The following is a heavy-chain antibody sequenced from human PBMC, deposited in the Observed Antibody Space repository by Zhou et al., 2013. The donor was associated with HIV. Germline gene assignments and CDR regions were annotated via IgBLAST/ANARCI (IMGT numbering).Heavy chain of an antibody. D-gene: IGHD3-22*01. V-gene: IGHV1-46*02. Sequence: QVQLVQSGAEVKKSGASVNISCKASGYAFNSYYMHWVRQAPGQGLEWMGVVVPTGGSTTYAEKFQGRVVMTRDTSTSTVYLEVSSLRSEDTAVYYCARAVPHYYYDSSGPGAFDIWGQGTMVTVSS. CDR1: GYAFNSYY. CDR2: VVPTGGST. J-gene: IGHJ3*02. CDR3: ARAVPHYYYDSSGPGAFDI.